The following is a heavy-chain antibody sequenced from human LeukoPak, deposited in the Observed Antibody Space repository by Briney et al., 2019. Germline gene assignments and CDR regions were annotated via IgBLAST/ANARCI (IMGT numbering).Heavy chain of an antibody. D-gene: IGHD3-9*01. CDR1: GGSINDYY. J-gene: IGHJ5*02. V-gene: IGHV4-59*01. CDR2: VSFIGRT. CDR3: ARDLFASGGYFDP. Sequence: SETLSLTCTVSGGSINDYYWSWIRQPPGKGLEWIGYVSFIGRTKYNASLKSRVTISVDTSKNQFYLKLTPVFAADTAMYYCARDLFASGGYFDPWGQGSLVIVSS.